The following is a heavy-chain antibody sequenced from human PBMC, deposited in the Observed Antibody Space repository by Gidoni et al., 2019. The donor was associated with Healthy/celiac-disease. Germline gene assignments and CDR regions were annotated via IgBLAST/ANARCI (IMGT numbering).Heavy chain of an antibody. Sequence: EVQLLESGGGLVQPGGSLRLSCAASGFTFSSYAMSWVRQAPGKGLEWVSAISGSGGSTYYADSVKGRFTISRDNSKNTLYLQMNSLRAEDTAVYYCAKFASTPTIAAAGTWLYYFDYWGQGTLVTVSS. CDR2: ISGSGGST. J-gene: IGHJ4*02. D-gene: IGHD6-13*01. CDR3: AKFASTPTIAAAGTWLYYFDY. CDR1: GFTFSSYA. V-gene: IGHV3-23*01.